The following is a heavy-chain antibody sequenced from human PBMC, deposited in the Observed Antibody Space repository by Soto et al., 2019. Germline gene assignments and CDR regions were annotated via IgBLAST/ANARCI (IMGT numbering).Heavy chain of an antibody. V-gene: IGHV4-39*01. D-gene: IGHD5-18*01. CDR1: GGSISSSSYY. Sequence: SETLSLTCTVSGGSISSSSYYWGWIRQPPGKGLEWIGSIYYSGSTYYNPSLKSRVTISVDTSENQFSLKLSSVTAADTAVYYCARRTRGYSYGNFDYWGQGTLVTVSS. CDR3: ARRTRGYSYGNFDY. CDR2: IYYSGST. J-gene: IGHJ4*02.